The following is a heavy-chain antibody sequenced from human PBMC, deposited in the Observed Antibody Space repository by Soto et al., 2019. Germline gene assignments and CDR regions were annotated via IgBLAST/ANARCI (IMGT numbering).Heavy chain of an antibody. J-gene: IGHJ5*02. V-gene: IGHV1-58*01. CDR3: ARGIKYGDYSRWFDP. CDR2: IDVGSGNA. CDR1: GFTLSSSA. D-gene: IGHD4-17*01. Sequence: ASVKVSCKTSGFTLSSSAVHWVRQARGHRLQWIGWIDVGSGNANYAQMDQERVTMTRDTSMSTAYMELSSLRSEDTAVYYCARGIKYGDYSRWFDPWGPGTLVTVSS.